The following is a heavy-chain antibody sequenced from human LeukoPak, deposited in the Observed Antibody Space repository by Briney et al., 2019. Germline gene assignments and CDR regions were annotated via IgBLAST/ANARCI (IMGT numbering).Heavy chain of an antibody. CDR1: GFTFSSYS. Sequence: GGSLRLSCAASGFTFSSYSMNWVRQAPGKGLEWVSYISSSSSTIYYADSVKGRFTISRDNAKNSLYLQMNSLRAEDTAVYYCARDNSRSIAAWYYYMDVWGKGTTVTVSS. J-gene: IGHJ6*03. CDR2: ISSSSSTI. CDR3: ARDNSRSIAAWYYYMDV. D-gene: IGHD6-13*01. V-gene: IGHV3-48*01.